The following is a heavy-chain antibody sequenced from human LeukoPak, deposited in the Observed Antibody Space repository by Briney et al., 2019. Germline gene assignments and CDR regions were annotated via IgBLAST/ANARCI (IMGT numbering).Heavy chain of an antibody. J-gene: IGHJ4*02. CDR1: GFTFSSYE. Sequence: GGSLRLSCAASGFTFSSYEMNWVRQAPGKGLEWVSYISSSGSTIYYADSVKGRFTISRDNAKNSLYLQMNSLRAEDTAVYYCARVSKKYSYGYDYWGQGTLVTVSS. D-gene: IGHD5-18*01. CDR2: ISSSGSTI. V-gene: IGHV3-48*03. CDR3: ARVSKKYSYGYDY.